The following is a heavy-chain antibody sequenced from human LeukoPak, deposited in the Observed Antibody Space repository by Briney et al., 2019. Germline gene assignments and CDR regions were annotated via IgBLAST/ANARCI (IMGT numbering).Heavy chain of an antibody. V-gene: IGHV4-30-4*01. Sequence: SETLSLTCTVSGGSISSGGYYWSWIRQPPGKGLEWIGYIYYSGSTYYNPSLKSRVTISVDTSKNQFSLKLSSVTAADTAVYYCASDPIQLWPENWGQGTLVTVSS. CDR1: GGSISSGGYY. CDR2: IYYSGST. J-gene: IGHJ4*02. CDR3: ASDPIQLWPEN. D-gene: IGHD5-18*01.